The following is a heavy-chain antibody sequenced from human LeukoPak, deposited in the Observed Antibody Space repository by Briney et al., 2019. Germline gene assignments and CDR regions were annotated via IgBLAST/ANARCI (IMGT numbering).Heavy chain of an antibody. CDR1: GFTFSDYS. CDR3: TRDRHDISTGYYLPVDFDY. J-gene: IGHJ4*02. V-gene: IGHV3-48*04. CDR2: ISSSSSTI. D-gene: IGHD3-9*01. Sequence: GGSLRLSCAASGFTFSDYSMNWVRHVPGKGLDWVSYISSSSSTIYYADSVKGRFTISRDNAKNSLYLQMNSLRAEDTAVYYCTRDRHDISTGYYLPVDFDYWGQGTLVTVSS.